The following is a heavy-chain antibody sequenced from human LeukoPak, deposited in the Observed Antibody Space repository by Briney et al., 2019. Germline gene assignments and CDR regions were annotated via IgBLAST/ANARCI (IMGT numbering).Heavy chain of an antibody. CDR1: GYTFTHYD. CDR2: VNPHSGGT. CDR3: ARGAGGYSYGFDF. V-gene: IGHV1-2*02. Sequence: ASLKVSCKASGYTFTHYDIHCVRQAPGQRLEWMGWVNPHSGGTNYAQKFQGRVTMTRDTSISTAYMELSRLRSDDTAVYHCARGAGGYSYGFDFWGQGTLVTVSS. D-gene: IGHD5-18*01. J-gene: IGHJ4*02.